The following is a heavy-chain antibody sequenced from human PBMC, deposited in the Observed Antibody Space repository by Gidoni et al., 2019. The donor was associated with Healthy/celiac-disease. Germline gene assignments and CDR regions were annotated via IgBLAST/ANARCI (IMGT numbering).Heavy chain of an antibody. V-gene: IGHV3-23*01. CDR3: AKAPRSYYYGSGSYLHFDY. CDR2: ISGSGGST. J-gene: IGHJ4*02. CDR1: GFTFSSYA. D-gene: IGHD3-10*01. Sequence: EVQLLESVGGLVQPGGSLRLSCAASGFTFSSYAMSWVRQAPGKGLEWVSAISGSGGSTYYADSVKGRFTISRDNSKNTLYLQMNSLRAEDTAVYYCAKAPRSYYYGSGSYLHFDYWGQGTLVTVSS.